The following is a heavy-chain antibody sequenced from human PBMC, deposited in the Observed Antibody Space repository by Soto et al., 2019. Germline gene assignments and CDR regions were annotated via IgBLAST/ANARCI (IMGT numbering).Heavy chain of an antibody. CDR3: ARDLGVGAASDY. J-gene: IGHJ4*02. CDR1: GYTLTSYA. CDR2: INAGNGNT. Sequence: QVQLVQSGAEGKKPGASVKVSCKASGYTLTSYAMHWVRKAPGQRLEWMGWINAGNGNTKYSQKFQGRVTITRDTAASTAYMELSSLRSQDTAVYYCARDLGVGAASDYWGQGTLVTVSS. D-gene: IGHD1-26*01. V-gene: IGHV1-3*01.